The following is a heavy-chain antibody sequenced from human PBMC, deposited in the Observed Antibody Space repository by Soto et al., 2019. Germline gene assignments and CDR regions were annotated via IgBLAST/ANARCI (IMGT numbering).Heavy chain of an antibody. CDR3: ARALYGSGSYYYYYYMDV. CDR2: IYYSGST. D-gene: IGHD3-10*01. Sequence: SETLSLTCTVSGGSISSYYWSWIRQPPGKGLEWIGYIYYSGSTNYNPSLKSRVTISVDTSKNQFSLKLSSVTAADTAVYYCARALYGSGSYYYYYYMDVWGKGTTVTVSS. J-gene: IGHJ6*03. CDR1: GGSISSYY. V-gene: IGHV4-59*01.